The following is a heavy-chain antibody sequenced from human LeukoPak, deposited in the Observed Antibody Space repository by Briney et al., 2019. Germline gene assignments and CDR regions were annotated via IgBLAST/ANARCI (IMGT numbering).Heavy chain of an antibody. CDR1: GYTFTSYD. J-gene: IGHJ4*02. D-gene: IGHD3-10*01. V-gene: IGHV1-8*01. Sequence: ASVKVSCKASGYTFTSYDINWVRQATGQGLEWMGWMNSNSGNTGYAQKFQGRVTMTRNTSISTAYMELSSLRSEDTAVYYCARATYGSGSYYNGMGYWGQGTLVTVSS. CDR2: MNSNSGNT. CDR3: ARATYGSGSYYNGMGY.